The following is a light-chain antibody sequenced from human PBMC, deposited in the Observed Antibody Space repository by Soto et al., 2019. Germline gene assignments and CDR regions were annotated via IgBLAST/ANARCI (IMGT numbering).Light chain of an antibody. J-gene: IGKJ1*01. V-gene: IGKV1-5*01. CDR3: QQYNSYSWT. Sequence: DIQVTQSPSTLSASVGDRVTITCRAGQSIGSWLAWYQQRPGKAPKLLIYDVSGLESGVPSRFSGSGSGTEITLTITSLQPDDFATYYCQQYNSYSWTFGQGTKVDIK. CDR2: DVS. CDR1: QSIGSW.